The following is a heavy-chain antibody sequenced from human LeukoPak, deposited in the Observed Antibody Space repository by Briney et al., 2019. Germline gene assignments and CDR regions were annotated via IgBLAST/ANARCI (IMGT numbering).Heavy chain of an antibody. CDR2: ISGSGGHT. V-gene: IGHV3-23*01. Sequence: GGSLRLSCAASGFTFSSYAMTWVRQAPGKGLEWVSAISGSGGHTYYADSVKGRFTIFRDNSKNTLYLQMNSLRAEDTAVYYCAKGGLSCSSSSCYSANNWFDPWGQGTLVTVSS. D-gene: IGHD2-2*01. CDR1: GFTFSSYA. CDR3: AKGGLSCSSSSCYSANNWFDP. J-gene: IGHJ5*02.